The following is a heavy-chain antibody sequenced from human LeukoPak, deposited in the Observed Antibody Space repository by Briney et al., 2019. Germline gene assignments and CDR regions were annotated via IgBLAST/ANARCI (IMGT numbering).Heavy chain of an antibody. CDR1: GFTVSSNY. J-gene: IGHJ4*02. D-gene: IGHD6-19*01. Sequence: GGSLRLSCAASGFTVSSNYMSWVRQAPGRGLEWVSVIYSGGSTYYAASVKGRFTISRDSSKNTLSLQMNSLRAEDTAVYYCARGGVAQWLVQLEYFDYWGQGTLVTVSS. V-gene: IGHV3-66*01. CDR3: ARGGVAQWLVQLEYFDY. CDR2: IYSGGST.